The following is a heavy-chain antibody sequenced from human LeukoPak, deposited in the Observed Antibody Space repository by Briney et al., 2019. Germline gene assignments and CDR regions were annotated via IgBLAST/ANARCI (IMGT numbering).Heavy chain of an antibody. D-gene: IGHD4-17*01. CDR1: GFTFSSYA. Sequence: GGSLRLSCAASGFTFSSYAMSWVRQATGKGLEWVSAFSGSGGSTFYADSERGRFTISRHNSKNTVYLQMNSLRAEDTAVYYCAKGRTPLRPIYFDYWGQGTLVTVSS. J-gene: IGHJ4*02. CDR2: FSGSGGST. CDR3: AKGRTPLRPIYFDY. V-gene: IGHV3-23*01.